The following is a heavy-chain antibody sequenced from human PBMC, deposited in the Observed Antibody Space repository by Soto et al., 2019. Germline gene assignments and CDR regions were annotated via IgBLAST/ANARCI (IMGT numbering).Heavy chain of an antibody. CDR2: IHFSGRT. D-gene: IGHD7-27*01. Sequence: PLETLSLTCTVSGGSISNYYWSWIRQPPGKGLEWIGYIHFSGRTNYNPSLKSRVTMSVDTSKNQFSLRLTSVTAADKAVFYCARDGDGLDFWGQGIQVTVYS. CDR1: GGSISNYY. V-gene: IGHV4-59*01. J-gene: IGHJ4*02. CDR3: ARDGDGLDF.